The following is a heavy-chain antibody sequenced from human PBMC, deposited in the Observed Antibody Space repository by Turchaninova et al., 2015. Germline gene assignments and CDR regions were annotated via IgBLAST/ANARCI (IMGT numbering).Heavy chain of an antibody. CDR1: GFTFRNYW. J-gene: IGHJ4*02. CDR2: ISIDGGTT. Sequence: EVHLVESGGGLVPPGGSLRLSCAASGFTFRNYWMHWVRQAPGQGLAWVSRISIDGGTTTDADSVKGRFTISRDNAKNTLYLRMNSLRADDTAFYYCAREGKYGDFDSWGQGTLVTVSS. D-gene: IGHD4-17*01. V-gene: IGHV3-74*01. CDR3: AREGKYGDFDS.